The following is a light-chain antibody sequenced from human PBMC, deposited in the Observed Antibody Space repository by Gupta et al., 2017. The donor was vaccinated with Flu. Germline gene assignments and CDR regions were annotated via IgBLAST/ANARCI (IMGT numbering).Light chain of an antibody. CDR1: SGSIASNY. Sequence: VTISCTRSSGSIASNYVQWYQQRPGSSPTTVIYEDNQRPSGVPDRFSGSIDSSSNSASLTISGLKTEDEANYYGQSDDPSINGVFGGGTKLTVL. CDR2: EDN. V-gene: IGLV6-57*01. CDR3: QSDDPSINGV. J-gene: IGLJ3*02.